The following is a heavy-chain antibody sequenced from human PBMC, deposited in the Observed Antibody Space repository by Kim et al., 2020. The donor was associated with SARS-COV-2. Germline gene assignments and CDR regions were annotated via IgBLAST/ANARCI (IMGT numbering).Heavy chain of an antibody. V-gene: IGHV3-74*01. D-gene: IGHD3-22*01. CDR1: GFTVSNYW. J-gene: IGHJ3*02. CDR3: ARGDSGGDTFDI. Sequence: GGSLRLSCAASGFTVSNYWMHWVRQAPGKGLVWVSHINNDGTSTSNADSAKGRFTISRDTAKNTLYLQMNSLRAEDTALYYCARGDSGGDTFDIWGEGRMVTVSS. CDR2: INNDGTST.